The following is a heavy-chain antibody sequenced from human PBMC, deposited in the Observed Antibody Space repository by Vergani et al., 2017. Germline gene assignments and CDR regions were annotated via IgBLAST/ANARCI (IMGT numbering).Heavy chain of an antibody. CDR1: GYSFSDYW. CDR3: AGRGTQREYFTL. V-gene: IGHV5-51*01. CDR2: IYPGDSDT. D-gene: IGHD5-18*01. J-gene: IGHJ2*01. Sequence: EGQLVQSGAEVKKPGESLKISCKGSGYSFSDYWIAWVRQMPGKGLEWMGIIYPGDSDTRYSPSFQGQVTISVDKSISTAYLQWSSLKAADTAIYYCAGRGTQREYFTLWGRGTLVTVSS.